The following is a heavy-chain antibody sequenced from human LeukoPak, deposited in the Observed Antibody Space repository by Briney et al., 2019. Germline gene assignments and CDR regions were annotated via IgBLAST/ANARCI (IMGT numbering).Heavy chain of an antibody. J-gene: IGHJ4*02. Sequence: GESLRLSCAASGFTFSSYSMNWVRQAPGKGLEWVSYISSSSSTIYYADSVKSRFTISRDNAKNSLYLQMNSLRAEDTAVYYCARVGSGSLRGVIDYWGQGTLVTVSS. CDR3: ARVGSGSLRGVIDY. CDR1: GFTFSSYS. V-gene: IGHV3-48*04. D-gene: IGHD1-26*01. CDR2: ISSSSSTI.